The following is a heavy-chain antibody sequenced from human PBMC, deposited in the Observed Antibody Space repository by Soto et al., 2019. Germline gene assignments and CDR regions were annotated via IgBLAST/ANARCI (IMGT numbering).Heavy chain of an antibody. CDR3: ARAKYGDY. Sequence: QVHLVQSGAEVKKPGASVKVSCKASGYTFTIYGITGVRQAPGQGLVWRGWISAQNGNTDYEQKLQGRVIVTTHTSTSTAYMELRSLRSDETLVYNCARAKYGDYWGQGALVTVSS. D-gene: IGHD2-2*01. V-gene: IGHV1-18*01. J-gene: IGHJ4*02. CDR1: GYTFTIYG. CDR2: ISAQNGNT.